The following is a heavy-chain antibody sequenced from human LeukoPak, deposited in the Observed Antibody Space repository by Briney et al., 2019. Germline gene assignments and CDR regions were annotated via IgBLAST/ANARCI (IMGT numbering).Heavy chain of an antibody. CDR2: IYSGGST. J-gene: IGHJ4*02. D-gene: IGHD6-19*01. V-gene: IGHV3-53*01. CDR3: AREGTSSGWYPFDY. Sequence: PGGSLRLSCAASGLTVSSNYMSWVRQAPGRGLEWVSVIYSGGSTYYADSVKGRFTISRDNYKNTLFLQMNSLRAEDTAVYYCAREGTSSGWYPFDYWGQGTLVTVSS. CDR1: GLTVSSNY.